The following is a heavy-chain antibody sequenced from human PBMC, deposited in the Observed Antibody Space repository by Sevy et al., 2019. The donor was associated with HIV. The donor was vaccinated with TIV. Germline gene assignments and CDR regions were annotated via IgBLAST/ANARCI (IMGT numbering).Heavy chain of an antibody. V-gene: IGHV3-30*04. D-gene: IGHD3-10*01. J-gene: IGHJ5*02. CDR3: ARDAAEGTYGDTWFANWLDP. Sequence: GGSLRLSCITSGFTFSSYSMYWVRQAPGKGLEWVAVISYDGDVKYYGDSVKGRFTISRDSSKNTLYLHMNSRRLEDTAVYYCARDAAEGTYGDTWFANWLDPWGQGTLVTVSS. CDR1: GFTFSSYS. CDR2: ISYDGDVK.